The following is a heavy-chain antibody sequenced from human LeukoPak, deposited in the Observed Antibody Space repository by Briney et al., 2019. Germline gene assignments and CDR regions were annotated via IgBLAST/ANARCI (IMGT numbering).Heavy chain of an antibody. CDR3: ARSLKVSAALDVFDI. Sequence: PGGSLRLSCAASEFTFSSHSMNWVRQAPGKGLEWVSSISRSGGSIYYADSLKGRFTISRDNAKNSLYLQMNSLRAEDTAVYFCARSLKVSAALDVFDIWGQGTMATVSS. D-gene: IGHD2-2*01. V-gene: IGHV3-21*01. CDR2: ISRSGGSI. J-gene: IGHJ3*02. CDR1: EFTFSSHS.